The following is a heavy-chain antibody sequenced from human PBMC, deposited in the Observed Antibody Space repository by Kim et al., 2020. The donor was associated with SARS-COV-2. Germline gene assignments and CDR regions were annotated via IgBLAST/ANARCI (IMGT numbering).Heavy chain of an antibody. Sequence: SETLSLTCAVNGGSFRGYYWTWIRQTPGKGLEWIAEINHSGTTNYNLSLRSRVTVSVDTSKNQFSLKLSSVTAADTALYYCARGVRIQSWFNFCSGGICQSHFDSWGQGTLVTVSS. V-gene: IGHV4-34*01. D-gene: IGHD2-15*01. J-gene: IGHJ4*02. CDR1: GGSFRGYY. CDR2: INHSGTT. CDR3: ARGVRIQSWFNFCSGGICQSHFDS.